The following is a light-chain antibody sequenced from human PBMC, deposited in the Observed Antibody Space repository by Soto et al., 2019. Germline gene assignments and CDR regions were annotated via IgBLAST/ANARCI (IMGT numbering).Light chain of an antibody. CDR1: QSISSW. J-gene: IGKJ4*01. Sequence: EIQMTQTHSTLSASVGDRVTITCRASQSISSWLAWYQQKPGKAPKLLIYDASSLQSGVPSRFSGSGSGTDFTLTVSSLQPDDFATYFCLQVSSFPLTFGGRTKVDI. CDR3: LQVSSFPLT. CDR2: DAS. V-gene: IGKV1-5*01.